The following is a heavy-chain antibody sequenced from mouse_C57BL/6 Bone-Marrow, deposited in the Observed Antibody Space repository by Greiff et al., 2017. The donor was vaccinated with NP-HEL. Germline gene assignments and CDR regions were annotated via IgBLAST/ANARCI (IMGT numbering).Heavy chain of an antibody. V-gene: IGHV5-12*01. J-gene: IGHJ4*01. CDR3: ARQDRPGDSSGYYAMDY. CDR2: ISNGGGST. CDR1: GFTFSDYY. Sequence: EVKLMESGGGLVQPGGSLKLSCAASGFTFSDYYMYWVRQTPEKRLEWVAYISNGGGSTYYPDTVKGRFTISRDNAKNTLYLQMSRLKSEDTAMYYCARQDRPGDSSGYYAMDYWGQGTSVTVSS. D-gene: IGHD3-2*02.